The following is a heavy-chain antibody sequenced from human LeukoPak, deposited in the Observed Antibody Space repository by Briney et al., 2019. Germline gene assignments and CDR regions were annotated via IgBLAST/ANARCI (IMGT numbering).Heavy chain of an antibody. CDR1: GSSITSTYY. V-gene: IGHV4-38-2*02. D-gene: IGHD2-8*01. CDR3: ARVLHAPKFIDS. Sequence: SETLSLTCTVSGSSITSTYYWAWFRQPPGKGLEWIATVFQLQTVRTFYNPSLESRVTVSLDTSQNQFSLNLTSVTAADTALYFCARVLHAPKFIDSWGQGTLVTVSS. CDR2: VFQLQTVRT. J-gene: IGHJ4*02.